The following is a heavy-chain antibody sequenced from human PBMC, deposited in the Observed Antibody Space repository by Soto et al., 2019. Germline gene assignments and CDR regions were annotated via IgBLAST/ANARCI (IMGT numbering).Heavy chain of an antibody. CDR2: TNAANGDT. Sequence: ASVKVSCKASGYTFTSYGIHWVRQAPGQRLEWMGWTNAANGDTKYSPKFQGRVTITRDTSASAAYMELSSLRSEDTAVYYCVRRHVSATGIDWFDPWGQGTLVTVSS. CDR3: VRRHVSATGIDWFDP. D-gene: IGHD6-13*01. J-gene: IGHJ5*02. V-gene: IGHV1-3*01. CDR1: GYTFTSYG.